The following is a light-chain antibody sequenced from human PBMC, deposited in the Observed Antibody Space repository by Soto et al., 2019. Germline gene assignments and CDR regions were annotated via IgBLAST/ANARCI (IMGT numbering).Light chain of an antibody. Sequence: QTVVTQPPSASGTPGQRVTISCSGRSSNIGSNIVNWYQQLPGTAPKLLIYSNNQRPSGVPDRFSGSKSGTSASLAISGLQSEDEADYYCAAWDDSLNGYVFGTGTKLTVL. CDR2: SNN. J-gene: IGLJ1*01. V-gene: IGLV1-44*01. CDR1: SSNIGSNI. CDR3: AAWDDSLNGYV.